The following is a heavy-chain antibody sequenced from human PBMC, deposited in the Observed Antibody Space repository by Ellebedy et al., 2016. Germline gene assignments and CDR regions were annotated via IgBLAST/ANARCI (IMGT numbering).Heavy chain of an antibody. Sequence: SETLSLXXTVSGVTISSSSYYWGWVRQPPGKGLEWIGSLYYSETTYYNPSLKSRVTISLDTSRNQVSLSLNFVTAADTAVYYCARAHTYLDSRNFYLDYFDHWGQGTLVTVSS. D-gene: IGHD3-22*01. V-gene: IGHV4-39*07. CDR2: LYYSETT. CDR3: ARAHTYLDSRNFYLDYFDH. CDR1: GVTISSSSYY. J-gene: IGHJ4*02.